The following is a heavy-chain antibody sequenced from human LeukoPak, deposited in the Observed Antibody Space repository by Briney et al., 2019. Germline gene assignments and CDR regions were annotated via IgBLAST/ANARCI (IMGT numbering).Heavy chain of an antibody. CDR2: ISAYNGNT. D-gene: IGHD3-22*01. CDR1: GYTFTSYG. V-gene: IGHV1-18*01. CDR3: ARDYYDSSGTFDY. Sequence: GASVEVSCKASGYTFTSYGISWVRQAPGQGLEWMGWISAYNGNTNYAQKLQGRVTMTTDKSTSTAHMELRSLRSDDTAVYYCARDYYDSSGTFDYWGQGTLVSVSS. J-gene: IGHJ4*02.